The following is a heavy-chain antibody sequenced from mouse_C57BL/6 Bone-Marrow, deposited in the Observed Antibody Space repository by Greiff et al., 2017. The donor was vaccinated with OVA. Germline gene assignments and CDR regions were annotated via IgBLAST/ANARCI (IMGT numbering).Heavy chain of an antibody. J-gene: IGHJ2*01. Sequence: EVMLVGSGAGLVGPGPSVKWSSTPSGFNIKDEDMRWEKRRPEQGREGIGCMDPENGDTEYASKFQGKATITADTSSNTAYLQLSSLTSEDTAVYYCTPGCPTTWGQGTTLTVSS. V-gene: IGHV14-4*01. CDR2: MDPENGDT. D-gene: IGHD2-13*01. CDR3: TPGCPTT. CDR1: GFNIKDED.